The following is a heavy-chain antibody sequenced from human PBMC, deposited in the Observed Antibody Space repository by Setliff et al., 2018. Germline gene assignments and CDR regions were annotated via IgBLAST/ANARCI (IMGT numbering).Heavy chain of an antibody. D-gene: IGHD6-13*01. CDR1: GFTFSRFS. CDR2: ISSSSSSM. J-gene: IGHJ4*02. Sequence: GGSLRLSCAASGFTFSRFSMNWVRQAPGKGLEWLSYISSSSSSMYYADSVEGRFTISRDNSKNTLYLQMNSLRAEDTAVYYCATGKSDIAWYEGRDYWGQGNLVTVSS. CDR3: ATGKSDIAWYEGRDY. V-gene: IGHV3-48*01.